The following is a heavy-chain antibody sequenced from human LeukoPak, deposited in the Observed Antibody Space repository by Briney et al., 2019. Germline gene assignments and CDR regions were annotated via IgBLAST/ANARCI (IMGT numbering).Heavy chain of an antibody. CDR3: ARGSSSDWDGRYWYFDL. Sequence: ASVKVSCTASGYTFTSYGISWVRQAPGQGLEWMGWISAYNGNTNYAQKLQGRVTMTTDTSTSTAYMELRSLGSDDTAVYYCARGSSSDWDGRYWYFDLWGRGTLVTVSS. CDR1: GYTFTSYG. D-gene: IGHD3-9*01. J-gene: IGHJ2*01. V-gene: IGHV1-18*01. CDR2: ISAYNGNT.